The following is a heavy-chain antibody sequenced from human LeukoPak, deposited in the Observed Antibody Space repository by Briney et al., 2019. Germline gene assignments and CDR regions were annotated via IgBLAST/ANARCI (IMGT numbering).Heavy chain of an antibody. CDR2: IYYSGST. CDR1: GYSISSGYY. CDR3: ARLPPQLWFDP. Sequence: PSETLSLTCAVSGYSISSGYYWGWIRQPPGKGLEWIGSIYYSGSTYYNPSLKSRVTISVDTSKNQFSLKLSSVTAADTAVYYCARLPPQLWFDPWGQGTLVTVSS. V-gene: IGHV4-38-2*01. D-gene: IGHD1-1*01. J-gene: IGHJ5*02.